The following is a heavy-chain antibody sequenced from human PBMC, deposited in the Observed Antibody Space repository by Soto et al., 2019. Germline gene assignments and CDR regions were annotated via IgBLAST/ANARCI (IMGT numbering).Heavy chain of an antibody. V-gene: IGHV1-18*01. CDR3: ARALGYSGYAGMDV. J-gene: IGHJ6*01. D-gene: IGHD5-12*01. Sequence: ASVKVSCKASGYTFTIYGINWVRQAPGQGLEWMGWISPDNGNANYAQKLQGRVTMTTDTSTSTAYMELRSLRSDDTAVYYCARALGYSGYAGMDVWGQGTTVTVSS. CDR2: ISPDNGNA. CDR1: GYTFTIYG.